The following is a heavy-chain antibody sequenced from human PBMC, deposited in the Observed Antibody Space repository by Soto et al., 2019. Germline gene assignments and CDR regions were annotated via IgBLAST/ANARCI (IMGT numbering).Heavy chain of an antibody. D-gene: IGHD3-10*01. J-gene: IGHJ4*02. CDR2: IYHSGST. Sequence: SETLSLTCAVSGGSISSGGYSWSWIRQPPGKGLEWIGYIYHSGSTYYNPSLKSRVTMSVDTSKNQFSLKLTSVTAVDTAVYYCASFDYYGSGSYYNVGYWGQGTLVTVSS. V-gene: IGHV4-30-2*01. CDR1: GGSISSGGYS. CDR3: ASFDYYGSGSYYNVGY.